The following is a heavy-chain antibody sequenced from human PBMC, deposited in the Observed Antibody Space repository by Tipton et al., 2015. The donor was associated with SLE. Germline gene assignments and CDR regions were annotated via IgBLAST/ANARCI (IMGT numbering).Heavy chain of an antibody. Sequence: TLSLTCTVSGYSISSGDYWGWIRQPPGKGLEWIGSMYQSGSTYYNPSLKSRVTISVDTSKNQFSLKVNSVTAADTAVYYCARSFYSFDYWGQGTLVSVSS. CDR2: MYQSGST. CDR3: ARSFYSFDY. D-gene: IGHD2-21*01. CDR1: GYSISSGDY. V-gene: IGHV4-38-2*02. J-gene: IGHJ4*02.